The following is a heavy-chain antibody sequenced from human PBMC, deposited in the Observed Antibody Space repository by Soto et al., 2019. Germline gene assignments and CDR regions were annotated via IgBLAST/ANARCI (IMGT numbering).Heavy chain of an antibody. V-gene: IGHV3-30*04. CDR2: ISSDGSHK. Sequence: VQLVESGGGVVQPGRSLRLSCAASGFNVNDYAVHWLRQAPGKGLEWVAGISSDGSHKYYADTVQGRFTLSRDRSKNTLYVQMNSLRPEDTAVYDCARNGHSYDNTAHLYYLDFWGLGTLVTVSS. J-gene: IGHJ4*02. D-gene: IGHD2-8*01. CDR3: ARNGHSYDNTAHLYYLDF. CDR1: GFNVNDYA.